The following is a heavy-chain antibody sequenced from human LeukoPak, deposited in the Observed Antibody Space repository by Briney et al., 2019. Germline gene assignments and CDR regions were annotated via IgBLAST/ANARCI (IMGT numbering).Heavy chain of an antibody. V-gene: IGHV1-18*01. J-gene: IGHJ6*03. CDR3: GRVSSGYGSGSFYYYYYMDV. CDR1: GGTFSSYA. CDR2: ISAYNGNT. D-gene: IGHD3-10*01. Sequence: ASVKVSCKASGGTFSSYAISWVRQAPGQGLEWMGWISAYNGNTNYAQKLQGRVTMTTDTSTSTAYMELRSLRSDDTAVYYCGRVSSGYGSGSFYYYYYMDVWGKGTTVTVSS.